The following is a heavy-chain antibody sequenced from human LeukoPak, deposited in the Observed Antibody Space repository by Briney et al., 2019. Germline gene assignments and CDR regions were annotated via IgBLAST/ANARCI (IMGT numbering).Heavy chain of an antibody. V-gene: IGHV4-38-2*02. CDR2: AYHSGGT. D-gene: IGHD4-11*01. CDR3: ARSDGTYTWYFDA. CDR1: EYSITSGYS. J-gene: IGHJ2*01. Sequence: SETLSLTCTVSEYSITSGYSWGWIRQPPGKGLEWIGSAYHSGGTYYNPSLKSRVTISIDTSKNQFSLRLNSVTAADTAVYYCARSDGTYTWYFDAWGRGTLVTVSS.